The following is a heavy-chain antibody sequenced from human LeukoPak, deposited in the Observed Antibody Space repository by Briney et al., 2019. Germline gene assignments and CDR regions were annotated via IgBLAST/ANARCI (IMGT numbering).Heavy chain of an antibody. V-gene: IGHV4-59*08. J-gene: IGHJ4*02. CDR3: ARHAYDILTGYCDY. D-gene: IGHD3-9*01. CDR1: GGSISSYY. CDR2: IYYSGST. Sequence: SETLSLTCTVSGGSISSYYWSWIRQPPGKGLEWIGYIYYSGSTNYNPSLKSRVTISVDTSKNHFSLMLSSVTAADTAVYYCARHAYDILTGYCDYWGQGTLVTVSS.